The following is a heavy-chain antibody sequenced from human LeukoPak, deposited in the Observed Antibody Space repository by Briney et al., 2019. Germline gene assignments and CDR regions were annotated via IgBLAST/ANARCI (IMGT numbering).Heavy chain of an antibody. CDR1: GGSISSGGYY. Sequence: SQTLSLTCTVSGGSISSGGYYWSWIRQHPGKGLEWIGYISYSGSTNYNPSLKSRVTISVDTSKNQLSLKLSSVTASDTAVYYCARRPLRGPFDYWGQGTLVTVSS. CDR2: ISYSGST. D-gene: IGHD4-17*01. J-gene: IGHJ4*02. V-gene: IGHV4-31*03. CDR3: ARRPLRGPFDY.